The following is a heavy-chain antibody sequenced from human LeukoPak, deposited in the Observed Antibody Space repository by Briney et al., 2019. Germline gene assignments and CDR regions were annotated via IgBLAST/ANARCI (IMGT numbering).Heavy chain of an antibody. V-gene: IGHV5-51*03. CDR1: VYSFTSYW. Sequence: GESLKISCQGSVYSFTSYWVGWVRQMPGKGLEWMGIMYPGDSDTRYSPSFQGQVTISADKSISTAYLQWNSLKASDTAIYYCARRDGYNMGAFDIWGQGTMVTVSS. CDR3: ARRDGYNMGAFDI. J-gene: IGHJ3*02. D-gene: IGHD5-24*01. CDR2: MYPGDSDT.